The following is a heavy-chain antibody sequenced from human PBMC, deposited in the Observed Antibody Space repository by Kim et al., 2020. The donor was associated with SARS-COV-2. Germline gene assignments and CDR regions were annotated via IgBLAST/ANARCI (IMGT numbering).Heavy chain of an antibody. J-gene: IGHJ4*02. CDR2: ISTYNGNT. CDR3: ARNPGVATPFDY. Sequence: ASVKVSCKASGYTFTSHGLSWVRQAPGQGLEWMGWISTYNGNTNYAQKVQGRVTMTTDTSTSTAYMELRSLRSDDTAVYYCARNPGVATPFDYWGQGTLVTVSS. CDR1: GYTFTSHG. D-gene: IGHD5-12*01. V-gene: IGHV1-18*01.